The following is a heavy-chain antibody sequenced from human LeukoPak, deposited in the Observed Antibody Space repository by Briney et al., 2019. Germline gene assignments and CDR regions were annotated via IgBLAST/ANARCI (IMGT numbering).Heavy chain of an antibody. CDR1: GYTFTDYY. CDR2: INHNSDGP. Sequence: ASVKVSCKTSGYTFTDYYMYWVRQAPGQGLEWMGSINHNSDGPNNAQKFQGRVTMTRDTTTSTAYMEQRRLRSDDTAVYYWAIAFVGECSDFDFWGQGTLVTVSS. D-gene: IGHD3-10*01. J-gene: IGHJ4*02. V-gene: IGHV1-2*02. CDR3: AIAFVGECSDFDF.